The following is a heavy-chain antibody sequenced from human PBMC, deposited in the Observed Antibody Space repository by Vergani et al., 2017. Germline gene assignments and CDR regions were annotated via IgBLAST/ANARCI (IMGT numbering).Heavy chain of an antibody. CDR1: GGSISSSSYY. D-gene: IGHD1-7*01. J-gene: IGHJ6*03. V-gene: IGHV4-39*07. Sequence: QLQLQESGPGLVKPSETLSLTCTVSGGSISSSSYYWGWIRQPPGKGLEWIGSIYYSGSTYYNPSLKSRVTISVDTSKNQFSLKVSAVTAADTAVYYCAREGNWNYLPLGLVEYMDVWGKGTTVTVSS. CDR2: IYYSGST. CDR3: AREGNWNYLPLGLVEYMDV.